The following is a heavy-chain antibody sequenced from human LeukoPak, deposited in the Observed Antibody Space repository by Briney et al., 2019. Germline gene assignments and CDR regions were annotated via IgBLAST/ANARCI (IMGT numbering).Heavy chain of an antibody. CDR1: GYTFTGYY. Sequence: ASVKVSCKASGYTFTGYYMHWVRQAPGQGLEWMGWINPNSGGTNYAQKFQGRVTMTRDTSISTAYMELSRLRPDDTAVYYCARVYSNYDYYYYYMDVWGKGTTVTVSS. D-gene: IGHD4-11*01. J-gene: IGHJ6*03. CDR3: ARVYSNYDYYYYYMDV. CDR2: INPNSGGT. V-gene: IGHV1-2*02.